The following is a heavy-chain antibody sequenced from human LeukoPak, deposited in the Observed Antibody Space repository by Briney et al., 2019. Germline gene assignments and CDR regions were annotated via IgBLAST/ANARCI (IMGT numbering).Heavy chain of an antibody. J-gene: IGHJ3*02. D-gene: IGHD5-18*01. Sequence: GGSLRLSCAASGFTFSTYAMTWVRQGPGKGLEWVSGISGNSDMTYYADSVKGRFSISRDNSKNTLYLQMNSLRADDTALYYCAKRLWESKGLDPFDIWGQGTMVTVSS. V-gene: IGHV3-23*01. CDR3: AKRLWESKGLDPFDI. CDR2: ISGNSDMT. CDR1: GFTFSTYA.